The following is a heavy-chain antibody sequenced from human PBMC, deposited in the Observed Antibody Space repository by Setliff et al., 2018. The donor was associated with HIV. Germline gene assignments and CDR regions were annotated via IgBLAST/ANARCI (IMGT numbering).Heavy chain of an antibody. CDR2: LNDSGST. CDR3: ARDLNRGYSGYVYNWFDP. J-gene: IGHJ5*02. V-gene: IGHV4-31*03. CDR1: GGSISSGAYY. Sequence: SETPSLTCTVSGGSISSGAYYWSWIRQHPRKRLEWIGELNDSGSTNYNPSLKSRVTISVDTSKNQFSLKLSSVTAGDTAVYYCARDLNRGYSGYVYNWFDPWGQGTLVTV. D-gene: IGHD5-12*01.